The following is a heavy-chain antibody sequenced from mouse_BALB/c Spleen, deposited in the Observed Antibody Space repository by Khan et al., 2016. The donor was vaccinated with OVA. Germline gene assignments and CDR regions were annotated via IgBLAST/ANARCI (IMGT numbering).Heavy chain of an antibody. Sequence: QVQLKESGPGLVAPSQTLSITCTVSGFSLTSYGVHWVRQPPGKGLEWLGVIWAGRSTNHNSALMSRLSISKDNSKSQVFLKMNSLQTDDTAMYYCARAFYYGAWFAYWGQGTLVTVSA. J-gene: IGHJ3*01. CDR1: GFSLTSYG. CDR2: IWAGRST. D-gene: IGHD1-1*01. V-gene: IGHV2-9*02. CDR3: ARAFYYGAWFAY.